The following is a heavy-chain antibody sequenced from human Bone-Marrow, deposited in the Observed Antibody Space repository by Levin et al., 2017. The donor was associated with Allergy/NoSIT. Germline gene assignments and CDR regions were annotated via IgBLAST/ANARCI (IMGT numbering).Heavy chain of an antibody. J-gene: IGHJ6*02. V-gene: IGHV1-2*02. D-gene: IGHD6-19*01. Sequence: ASVKVSCKASGYTFTASYIHWVRQARGQGLEWMGWITPNNGATSYAQKFQGRVTMTRDTSISTAYMELSSLRYDDTAVYYCASLAWLGRSPYGQDVWGQGTIVTVSS. CDR3: ASLAWLGRSPYGQDV. CDR1: GYTFTASY. CDR2: ITPNNGAT.